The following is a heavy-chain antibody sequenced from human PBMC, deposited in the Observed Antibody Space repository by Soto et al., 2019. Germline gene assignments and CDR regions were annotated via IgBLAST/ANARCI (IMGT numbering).Heavy chain of an antibody. V-gene: IGHV4-31*03. D-gene: IGHD5-12*01. CDR3: ARDPGYSGYFDY. CDR1: GGSISSGGYY. Sequence: SETLSLTCTVSGGSISSGGYYWSWIRQHPGKGLEWIGYIYYSGSTYYNPSLKSRATISVDASKNQFSLKLSSVTAADTAVYYCARDPGYSGYFDYWGQGTLVTVSS. CDR2: IYYSGST. J-gene: IGHJ4*02.